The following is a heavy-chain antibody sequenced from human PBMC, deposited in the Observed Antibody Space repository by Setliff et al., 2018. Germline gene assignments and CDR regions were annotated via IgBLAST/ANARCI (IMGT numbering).Heavy chain of an antibody. V-gene: IGHV4-39*01. D-gene: IGHD6-19*01. J-gene: IGHJ4*02. CDR2: IYYSGST. Sequence: SETLSLTCTVSGGSISSSSYYWGWIRQPPGKGLEWIGSIYYSGSTYYNPSLKSRVTISVDTSKNQFSLKLCSVTAADTAVYYCARFSGSGWSYFDYWGQGTLVTVSS. CDR1: GGSISSSSYY. CDR3: ARFSGSGWSYFDY.